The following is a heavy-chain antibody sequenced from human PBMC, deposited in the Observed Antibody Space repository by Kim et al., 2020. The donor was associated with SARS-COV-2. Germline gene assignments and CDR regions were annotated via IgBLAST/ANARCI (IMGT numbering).Heavy chain of an antibody. CDR3: AREVPPLGPSAMSALRKGYYYYYGMDV. V-gene: IGHV1-69*04. Sequence: SVKVSCKAFGGPSRSYGLSWVRQAPGQGLEWMGRIIPIGNMTDYAKKFQGRVTLTEDRMNTVYMELTSQRPEDTAVYYCAREVPPLGPSAMSALRKGYYYYYGMDVWGQGTTVTVSS. CDR1: GGPSRSYG. D-gene: IGHD2-2*01. J-gene: IGHJ6*02. CDR2: IIPIGNMT.